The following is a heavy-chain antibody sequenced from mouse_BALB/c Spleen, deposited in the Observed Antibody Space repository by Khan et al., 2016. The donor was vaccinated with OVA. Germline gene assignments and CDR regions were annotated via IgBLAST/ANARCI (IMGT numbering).Heavy chain of an antibody. CDR3: TRHGYVAWFTY. Sequence: VQLQQSGPELMKPGTSVKISCKASGYSFTTYYIHWVMQSHGTSLEWIGYIYPFSCGTTYNQEFKDKATLTVDKSSSTAYIHLSNRTSDDAAVYYCTRHGYVAWFTYWGQGTLVTVSA. V-gene: IGHV1S135*01. D-gene: IGHD2-2*01. J-gene: IGHJ3*01. CDR1: GYSFTTYY. CDR2: IYPFSCGT.